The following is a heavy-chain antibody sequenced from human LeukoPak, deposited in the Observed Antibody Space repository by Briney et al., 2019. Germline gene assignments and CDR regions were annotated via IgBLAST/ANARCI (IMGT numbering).Heavy chain of an antibody. Sequence: GGSLRLSCAASGFTFSSYSMNWVRQAPGKGLEWVSYISSSSTIYYADSVKGRFTISRDNSKNTVYLQMSSLRAEDAALYYCAKGGVAYRSLYFDFWGQGTLVTVSS. CDR2: ISSSSTI. CDR1: GFTFSSYS. CDR3: AKGGVAYRSLYFDF. V-gene: IGHV3-48*01. J-gene: IGHJ4*02. D-gene: IGHD2-8*02.